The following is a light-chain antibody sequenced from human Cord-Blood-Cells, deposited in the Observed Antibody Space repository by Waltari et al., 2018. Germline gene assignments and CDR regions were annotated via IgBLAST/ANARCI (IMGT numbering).Light chain of an antibody. J-gene: IGLJ1*01. V-gene: IGLV2-11*01. CDR1: SSDVGGYNY. CDR2: DVS. CDR3: CSYAGSYV. Sequence: QSALTQPRSVSGSPGQSVTISCTGTSSDVGGYNYVSRYQQHPGKAPKLMIYDVSKRPSRLPYRVSGSKSGNTASLTVSGLQAEDEADYCCCSYAGSYVFGTGTKVTDL.